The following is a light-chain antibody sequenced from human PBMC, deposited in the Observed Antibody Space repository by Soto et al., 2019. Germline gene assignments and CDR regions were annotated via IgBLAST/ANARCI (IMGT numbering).Light chain of an antibody. V-gene: IGKV3-20*01. CDR1: QRVTSTY. CDR3: QQFSGSVT. CDR2: GAS. J-gene: IGKJ4*01. Sequence: PGERATLSCRASQRVTSTYLAWYQQKPGQAPRLLIYGASKRQSGVPARFSGGGSGTDFTLTISSLEPEDFAVYYCQQFSGSVTFGGGTRVEI.